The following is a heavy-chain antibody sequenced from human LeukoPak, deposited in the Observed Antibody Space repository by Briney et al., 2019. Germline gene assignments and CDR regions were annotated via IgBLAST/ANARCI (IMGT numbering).Heavy chain of an antibody. V-gene: IGHV3-23*01. D-gene: IGHD1-26*01. CDR1: GFTFSSYA. CDR2: ISGSGGST. Sequence: GGSLRLSCAASGFTFSSYAMSWVRQAPGKGLEWVSAISGSGGSTYYADSVKGRFTISRDDSKNTLYLQMNSLRAEDTAVYYCAKDLGRYRNNYFDYWGQGTLVAVSS. J-gene: IGHJ4*02. CDR3: AKDLGRYRNNYFDY.